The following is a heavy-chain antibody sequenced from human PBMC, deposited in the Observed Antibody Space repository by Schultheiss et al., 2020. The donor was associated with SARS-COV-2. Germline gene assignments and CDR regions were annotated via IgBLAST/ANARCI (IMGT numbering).Heavy chain of an antibody. J-gene: IGHJ3*02. CDR2: IYYSGST. V-gene: IGHV4-59*12. CDR1: GGSISSYY. D-gene: IGHD5-18*01. CDR3: AREATRGYSYGTDAFDI. Sequence: SETLSLTCTVSGGSISSYYWSWIRQPPGKGLEWIGYIYYSGSTNYNPSLKSRVTMSIDTSKNQFSLKLSSVTAADTAVYYCAREATRGYSYGTDAFDIWGQGTMVTVSS.